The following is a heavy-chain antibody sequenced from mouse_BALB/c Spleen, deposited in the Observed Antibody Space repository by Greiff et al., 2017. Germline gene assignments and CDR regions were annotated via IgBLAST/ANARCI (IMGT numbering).Heavy chain of an antibody. CDR2: INSNGGST. J-gene: IGHJ4*01. Sequence: EVQVVESGGGLVQPGGSLKLSCAASGFTFSSYGMSWVRQTPDKRLELVATINSNGGSTYYPDSVKGRFTISRDNAKNTLYLQMSSLKSEDTAMYYCARRGGYFYAMDYWGQGTSVTVSS. V-gene: IGHV5-6-3*01. D-gene: IGHD2-3*01. CDR1: GFTFSSYG. CDR3: ARRGGYFYAMDY.